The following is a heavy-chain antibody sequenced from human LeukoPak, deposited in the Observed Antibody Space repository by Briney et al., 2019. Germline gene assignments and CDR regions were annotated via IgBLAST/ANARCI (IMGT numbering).Heavy chain of an antibody. CDR3: ARGYGYDILTGYYMGLRY. Sequence: PGRSLRLSCAASGFTFSSYGMHWVRQAPGKGLEWVAVIWYDGSNKYYADSVKGRFTVSKDNSKNTLYLQMNSLRAEDTAVYYCARGYGYDILTGYYMGLRYWGQGTLVTVSS. J-gene: IGHJ4*02. CDR1: GFTFSSYG. D-gene: IGHD3-9*01. CDR2: IWYDGSNK. V-gene: IGHV3-33*01.